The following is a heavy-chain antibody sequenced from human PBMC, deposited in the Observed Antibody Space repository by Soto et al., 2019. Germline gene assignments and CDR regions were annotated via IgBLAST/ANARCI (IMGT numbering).Heavy chain of an antibody. V-gene: IGHV4-59*08. CDR1: GGSISSYY. CDR3: AGNFIAAAGSFFDY. J-gene: IGHJ4*02. CDR2: IYYSGST. Sequence: PSETLSLTCTVSGGSISSYYWSWIRQPPGKGLEWIGYIYYSGSTNYNPSLKSRVTISVDTSKNQFSLKLSSVTAADTAVYYCAGNFIAAAGSFFDYWGQGTLVTVS. D-gene: IGHD6-13*01.